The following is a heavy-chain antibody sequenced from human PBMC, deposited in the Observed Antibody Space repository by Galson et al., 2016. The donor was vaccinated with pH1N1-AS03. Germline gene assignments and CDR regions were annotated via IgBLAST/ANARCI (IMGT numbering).Heavy chain of an antibody. CDR1: GFTFTTYW. V-gene: IGHV3-74*01. J-gene: IGHJ3*01. D-gene: IGHD3-22*01. CDR2: INNEGTST. CDR3: ARQDSSGYFHGLDV. Sequence: SLRLSCAASGFTFTTYWMHWVRQAPGGGLVWVSSINNEGTSTRGTDSVKGRFFISRDNAKNTVYLQMNSLRAEDTAVYCCARQDSSGYFHGLDVWGRGTTVTVSS.